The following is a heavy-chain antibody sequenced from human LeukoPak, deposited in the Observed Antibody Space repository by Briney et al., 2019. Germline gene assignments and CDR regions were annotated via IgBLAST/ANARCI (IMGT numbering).Heavy chain of an antibody. CDR2: MNPKNGGT. Sequence: ASVKVSCKASGYTFTGNYIHWLRQAPGQGLEWMGWMNPKNGGTNYALKFQGRVTMTGDTSINTAYLNLSGLRSDDSALYCCTRALAFWGQGTLVTVSS. CDR1: GYTFTGNY. V-gene: IGHV1-2*02. CDR3: TRALAF. J-gene: IGHJ4*02.